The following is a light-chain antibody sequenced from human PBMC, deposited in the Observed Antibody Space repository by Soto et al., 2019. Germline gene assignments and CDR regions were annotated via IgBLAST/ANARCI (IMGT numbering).Light chain of an antibody. CDR3: QQYSSSPLT. V-gene: IGKV3-20*01. CDR2: GAS. J-gene: IGKJ4*01. Sequence: EIVLTQSPGTLSLSPGERATLSCRASQSVSSSSLAWYRQTPGQAPRLLIYGASTRATGIPDRFSGSGSGTDFTLTISRLEPEDFAVYFCQQYSSSPLTFGGGTKVEIE. CDR1: QSVSSSS.